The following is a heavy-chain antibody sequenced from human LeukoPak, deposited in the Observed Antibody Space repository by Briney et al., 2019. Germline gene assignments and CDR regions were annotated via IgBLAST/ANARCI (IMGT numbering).Heavy chain of an antibody. V-gene: IGHV3-30*03. D-gene: IGHD6-25*01. CDR2: ISYDGSNK. CDR1: GGTFSSYG. CDR3: ARVRLHFDY. J-gene: IGHJ4*02. Sequence: GASVKVSCKASGGTFSSYGMHWVRQAPGKRLEWVAVISYDGSNKYYADSVKGRFTISRDNSKNTLYLQMNSLRAEDTAVYYCARVRLHFDYWGQGTLVTVSS.